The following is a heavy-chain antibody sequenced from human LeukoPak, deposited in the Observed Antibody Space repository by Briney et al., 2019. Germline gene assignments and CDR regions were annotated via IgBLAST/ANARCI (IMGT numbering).Heavy chain of an antibody. V-gene: IGHV4-4*07. Sequence: SETLSLTCTVSGASMSSYYWNWIRQPAGKGLEWIGRIYPSGSTDYNPSLKSRVTMSVDTSQNQLSLRLRSVTAADTAVYYCAREGGSYNCFDPWGQGTLVTVSS. J-gene: IGHJ5*02. CDR1: GASMSSYY. CDR3: AREGGSYNCFDP. D-gene: IGHD1-26*01. CDR2: IYPSGST.